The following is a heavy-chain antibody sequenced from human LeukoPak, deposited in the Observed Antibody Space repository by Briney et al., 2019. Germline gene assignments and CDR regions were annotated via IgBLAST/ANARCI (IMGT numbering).Heavy chain of an antibody. CDR3: ARRPYYGSGRNYYYGMDV. CDR1: GGSISSYY. V-gene: IGHV4-59*08. Sequence: SETLSLTCTVSGGSISSYYWSWIRQPPGKGLEWIGYIYYSGSTNYNPSLKSRVTISVDTSKNQFSLKLSSVTAADTAVYYCARRPYYGSGRNYYYGMDVWGQGTTVTVSS. J-gene: IGHJ6*02. CDR2: IYYSGST. D-gene: IGHD3-10*01.